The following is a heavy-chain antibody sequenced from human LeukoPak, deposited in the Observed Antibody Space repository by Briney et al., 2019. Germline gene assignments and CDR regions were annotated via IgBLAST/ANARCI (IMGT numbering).Heavy chain of an antibody. CDR1: GFTFSSYA. J-gene: IGHJ4*02. V-gene: IGHV3-23*01. CDR3: AKDRWGSGGSGGGDY. Sequence: GGSLRLSCAASGFTFSSYAMTWVRQAPGQGLEWVSTISNGGGSTYYADSVKGRFTISRDNSKNTVYLQMSSLRAEGTAVYYCAKDRWGSGGSGGGDYWGQGTLVTVSS. CDR2: ISNGGGST. D-gene: IGHD2-15*01.